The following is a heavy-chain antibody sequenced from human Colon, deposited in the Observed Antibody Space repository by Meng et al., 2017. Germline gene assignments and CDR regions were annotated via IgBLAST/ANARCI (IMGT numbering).Heavy chain of an antibody. CDR1: GCTIRSYY. Sequence: GQLEESGPGLVQPSGSLGLTCAASGCTIRSYYRSWIRQPPGKGLVWIGYIYHSGSTTNYPALMSGVFTTVEATKSQSLLKLRSVMGADKTVVYCAGDGAELAARYDPWGLGTLVTVSS. D-gene: IGHD5-24*01. CDR2: IYHSGST. J-gene: IGHJ5*02. CDR3: AGDGAELAARYDP. V-gene: IGHV4-59*01.